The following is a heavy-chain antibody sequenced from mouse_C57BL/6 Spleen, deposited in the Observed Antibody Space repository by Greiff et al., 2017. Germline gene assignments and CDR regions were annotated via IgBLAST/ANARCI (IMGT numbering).Heavy chain of an antibody. CDR1: GFTFSDYG. V-gene: IGHV5-17*01. Sequence: EVNVVESGGGLVKPGGSLKLSCAASGFTFSDYGMHWVRQAPEKGLAWVAYISSGSSTIYYADTVKGRFTISRDNAKNTRFLPMTSLRSEDTAMYYCARRGYSNYYAMDYWGQGTSVTVSS. J-gene: IGHJ4*01. CDR3: ARRGYSNYYAMDY. D-gene: IGHD2-5*01. CDR2: ISSGSSTI.